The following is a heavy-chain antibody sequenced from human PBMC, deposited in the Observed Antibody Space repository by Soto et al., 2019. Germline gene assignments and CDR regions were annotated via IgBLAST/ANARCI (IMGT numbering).Heavy chain of an antibody. CDR1: GFTFSSYA. CDR2: ISGSGGST. CDR3: AKATKQWLVRTVFSPYYYGMDV. J-gene: IGHJ6*02. V-gene: IGHV3-23*01. D-gene: IGHD6-19*01. Sequence: GGSLRLSCAASGFTFSSYAMSWVRQAPGKGLEWVSAISGSGGSTYYADSVKGRFTISRANSKNTLYLQMNSLRAEDTAVYYCAKATKQWLVRTVFSPYYYGMDVWGQGTTVTVSS.